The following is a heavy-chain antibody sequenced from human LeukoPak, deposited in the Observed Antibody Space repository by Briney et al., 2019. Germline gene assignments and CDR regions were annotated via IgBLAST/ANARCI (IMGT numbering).Heavy chain of an antibody. D-gene: IGHD6-13*01. V-gene: IGHV1-46*01. CDR1: GFTFSSYA. CDR3: ARAAAARLTWFDP. J-gene: IGHJ5*02. CDR2: INPSGGST. Sequence: GRSLSLSCVASGFTFSSYAMHWVRQAPGQGLEWMGIINPSGGSTSYAQKFQGRVTMTRDMSTSTVYMELSSLRSEDTAVYYCARAAAARLTWFDPWGQGTLVTVSS.